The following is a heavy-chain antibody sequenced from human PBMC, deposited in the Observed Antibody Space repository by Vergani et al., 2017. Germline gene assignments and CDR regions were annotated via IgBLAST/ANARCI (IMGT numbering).Heavy chain of an antibody. CDR3: ARESGNWPDS. CDR2: NYYSGST. J-gene: IGHJ5*01. D-gene: IGHD3-10*01. V-gene: IGHV4-59*01. Sequence: QVQLQESGPGLVKPSETLSLTCTVSGGSIRSYYWSWIRQPPGKGLEWIGYNYYSGSTNYNPPLKSRVTISVDTSKNQFSLKLSSVTAADTAVYYCARESGNWPDSWGQGTLVTVSS. CDR1: GGSIRSYY.